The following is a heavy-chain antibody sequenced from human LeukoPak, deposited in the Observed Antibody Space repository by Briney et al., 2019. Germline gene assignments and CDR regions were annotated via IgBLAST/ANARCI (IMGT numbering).Heavy chain of an antibody. V-gene: IGHV4-34*01. D-gene: IGHD2-15*01. Sequence: KPSETLSLTCAGYGGAFSGYYWSWIRQPPGKGLEWIGEINHSGSTNYNPSLKSRVTISVDTSKNQFSLKLSSVTAADAAVYYCARASFRRGYCSGGSCLWAFDIWGQGTMVTVSS. CDR1: GGAFSGYY. J-gene: IGHJ3*02. CDR3: ARASFRRGYCSGGSCLWAFDI. CDR2: INHSGST.